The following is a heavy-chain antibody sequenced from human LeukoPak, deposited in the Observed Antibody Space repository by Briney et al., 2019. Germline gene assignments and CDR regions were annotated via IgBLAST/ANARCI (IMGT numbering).Heavy chain of an antibody. CDR1: GYSISSGYY. V-gene: IGHV4-38-2*01. CDR3: ARLSIASRADFDY. Sequence: SETLSLTCAVSGYSISSGYYWGWIRQPPGKGLEWIGSIYHSGSTYYNPSLKSRVTISVDTSKNQFSLKLSSVTAADTAVYYCARLSIASRADFDYWGQGTLVTVSS. J-gene: IGHJ4*02. CDR2: IYHSGST. D-gene: IGHD3-3*02.